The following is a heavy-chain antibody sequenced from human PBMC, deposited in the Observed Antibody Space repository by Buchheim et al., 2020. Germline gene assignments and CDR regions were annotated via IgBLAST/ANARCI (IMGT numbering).Heavy chain of an antibody. V-gene: IGHV4-31*03. CDR3: ARVPVRNYDFWSGYFDN. D-gene: IGHD3-3*01. Sequence: QVQLQESGPGLVKPSQTLSLTCTVSGCSISSGGYYWSWIRQHPGKGLEWIGYIYYSGSTYYNPSLKSRVSTSVDTSKNQFFLKLSSVTAADTAVYYCARVPVRNYDFWSGYFDNWGQGTL. CDR2: IYYSGST. J-gene: IGHJ4*02. CDR1: GCSISSGGYY.